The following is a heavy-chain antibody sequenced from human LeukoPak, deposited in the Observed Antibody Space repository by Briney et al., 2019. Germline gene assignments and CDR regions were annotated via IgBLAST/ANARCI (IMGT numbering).Heavy chain of an antibody. Sequence: PGGSLRLSCAASGFTFSSYEMNWVRQAPGKGLEWVSYISSSGSTIYYADSVKGRFTISRDNAKNSLYLQMNSLRAEDTAVYYCASPGTIRYGASGAFDIWGQGTMVTVSS. D-gene: IGHD3-10*01. J-gene: IGHJ3*02. CDR3: ASPGTIRYGASGAFDI. V-gene: IGHV3-48*03. CDR1: GFTFSSYE. CDR2: ISSSGSTI.